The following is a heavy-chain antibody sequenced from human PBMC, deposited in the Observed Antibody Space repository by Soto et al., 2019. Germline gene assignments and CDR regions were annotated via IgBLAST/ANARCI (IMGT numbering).Heavy chain of an antibody. CDR2: TYYRSEWNN. CDR3: ARGQWLEFEY. V-gene: IGHV6-1*01. D-gene: IGHD6-19*01. Sequence: QTLSITCAISGDSVSSNSAAWKWLRQSPSRGLEWLGRTYYRSEWNNECAVYGKRRITINPDTSKNQLSLHLNSVTPDDTAVYYCARGQWLEFEYWGQGTLVTVPS. CDR1: GDSVSSNSAA. J-gene: IGHJ4*02.